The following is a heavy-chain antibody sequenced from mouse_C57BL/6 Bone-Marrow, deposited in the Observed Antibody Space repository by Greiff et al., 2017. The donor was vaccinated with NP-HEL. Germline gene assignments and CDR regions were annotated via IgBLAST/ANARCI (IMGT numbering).Heavy chain of an antibody. CDR2: ISSGSSTI. J-gene: IGHJ4*01. Sequence: EVKVEESGGGLVKPGGSLKLSCAASGFTFSDYGMHWVRQAPEKGLEWVAYISSGSSTIYYADTVKGRFTISRDNAKNTLFLQMTSLRSEDTAMYYCARQLGRGYAMDYWGQGTSVTVSS. CDR1: GFTFSDYG. D-gene: IGHD4-1*02. CDR3: ARQLGRGYAMDY. V-gene: IGHV5-17*01.